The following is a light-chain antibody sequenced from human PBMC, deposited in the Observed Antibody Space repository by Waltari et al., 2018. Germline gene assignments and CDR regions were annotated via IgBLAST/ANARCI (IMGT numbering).Light chain of an antibody. CDR2: KSS. CDR3: QQYNIYWT. V-gene: IGKV1-5*03. J-gene: IGKJ1*01. Sequence: DIQMTQSPSTLSASVGDRVTITCRASQSISSWLAWYQQKPGKAPKLLICKSSSLESGVPSRFSGSGSGTEFTLTISSLQPDDFATYYCQQYNIYWTFGQGTKVEIK. CDR1: QSISSW.